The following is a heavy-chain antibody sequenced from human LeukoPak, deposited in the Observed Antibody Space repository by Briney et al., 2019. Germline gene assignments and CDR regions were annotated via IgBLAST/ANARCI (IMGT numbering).Heavy chain of an antibody. D-gene: IGHD3-10*01. CDR2: ISSSSSYI. V-gene: IGHV3-21*01. J-gene: IGHJ6*04. Sequence: GGSLRLSCAASGFTFSSYSMNWVRQAPGKGLEWVSSISSSSSYIYYADSVKGRFTIFRDNAKNSLYLQMNSLRAEDTTVYYCARPPWGSGSFGYYYGMDVWGKGTTVTVSS. CDR1: GFTFSSYS. CDR3: ARPPWGSGSFGYYYGMDV.